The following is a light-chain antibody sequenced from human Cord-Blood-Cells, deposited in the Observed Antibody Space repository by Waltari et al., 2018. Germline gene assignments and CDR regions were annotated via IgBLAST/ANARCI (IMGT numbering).Light chain of an antibody. J-gene: IGKJ4*02. Sequence: EIVMTQSPATLSVSPGERATLSCRASQSVSSNLAWYQQKPGQASRLHIYGASTSATGIPARFSGSGSGTEFTLTISSLQSDVFAVYYCQQYKNWAPDTSGGGTKVAIK. CDR1: QSVSSN. CDR2: GAS. CDR3: QQYKNWAPDT. V-gene: IGKV3-15*01.